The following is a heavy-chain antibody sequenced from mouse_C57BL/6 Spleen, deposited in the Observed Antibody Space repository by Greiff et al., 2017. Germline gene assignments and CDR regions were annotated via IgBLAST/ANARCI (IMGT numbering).Heavy chain of an antibody. CDR1: GYTFTSYG. D-gene: IGHD1-1*01. J-gene: IGHJ2*01. CDR3: AMVYYDCSSYDDY. CDR2: IYPTSSNT. Sequence: QVQLQQSGAELARPGASVKLSCTASGYTFTSYGIRWVKQSTGQGLEWIGEIYPTSSNTYYNQKFKGKATLTADKSSSTAYMELRSLTSEDSAVYFCAMVYYDCSSYDDYWGQGTTLTVSS. V-gene: IGHV1-81*01.